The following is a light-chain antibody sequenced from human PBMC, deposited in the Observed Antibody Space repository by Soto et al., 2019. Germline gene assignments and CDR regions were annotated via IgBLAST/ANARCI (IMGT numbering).Light chain of an antibody. V-gene: IGKV1-5*01. CDR1: QSISSW. J-gene: IGKJ1*01. CDR2: DAS. CDR3: QQYNSYPWT. Sequence: DIQMTQSPSTLSASLGDRVTITCRASQSISSWLAWYQQKPGKAPKLLIYDASSLESGVPSRFSGSGSGTELTLTISSLQPDDFATYYCQQYNSYPWTFGQGTKVDI.